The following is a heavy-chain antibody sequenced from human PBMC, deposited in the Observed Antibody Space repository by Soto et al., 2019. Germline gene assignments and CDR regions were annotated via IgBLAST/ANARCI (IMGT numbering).Heavy chain of an antibody. D-gene: IGHD3-3*01. CDR2: IIPIFGTA. J-gene: IGHJ5*02. V-gene: IGHV1-69*01. Sequence: QVQLVQSGAEVKKPGSSVKVSCKASGGTFNSYAISWVRQAPGQGLEWMGGIIPIFGTANYAQKFQGRVTITADESTSTAYMELSRLRSEDTAVYYCARYIQEANGVVPFDPWGQGTLVTVSS. CDR1: GGTFNSYA. CDR3: ARYIQEANGVVPFDP.